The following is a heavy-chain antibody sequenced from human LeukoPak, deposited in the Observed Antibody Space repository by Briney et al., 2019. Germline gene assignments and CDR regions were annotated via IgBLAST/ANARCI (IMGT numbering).Heavy chain of an antibody. CDR2: INPNSGGT. J-gene: IGHJ4*02. CDR1: GYTFTGYY. V-gene: IGHV1-2*02. D-gene: IGHD3-3*01. Sequence: ASVKVSCKASGYTFTGYYMHWVRQAPGQGLERMGWINPNSGGTNYAQNFQGRVTMTRDTSISTAYMELSRLRSDDTAVYYCARDGAYYDFWSGYPTTFDYWGQGTLVTVSS. CDR3: ARDGAYYDFWSGYPTTFDY.